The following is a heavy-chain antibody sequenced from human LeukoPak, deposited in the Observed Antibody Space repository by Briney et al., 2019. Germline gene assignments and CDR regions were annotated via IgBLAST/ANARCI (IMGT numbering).Heavy chain of an antibody. J-gene: IGHJ4*02. D-gene: IGHD4-23*01. CDR1: GYTFTSYD. CDR2: MNPNSGNT. CDR3: ARGWLAETTVVTPYNY. Sequence: ASVKVSCKASGYTFTSYDINWVRQATGQGFEWMGWMNPNSGNTGYAQKFQGRVTMTGNTSISTAYMELSSLRSEDTAVYYCARGWLAETTVVTPYNYWGQGTLVTVSS. V-gene: IGHV1-8*01.